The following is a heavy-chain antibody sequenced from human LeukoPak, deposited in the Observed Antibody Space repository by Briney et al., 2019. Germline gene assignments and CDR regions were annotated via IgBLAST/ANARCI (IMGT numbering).Heavy chain of an antibody. V-gene: IGHV4-34*01. J-gene: IGHJ4*02. Sequence: PSDTLSLTCSVYGRSFSCYYWSWLRQPPRKGLHWIGEINHSGSTNYNPSLKSRVTISVDTSKNQFSVKLSSVPAADTAVYYCARGRLGYSGTKELKYFDYWGQGTLVTVSS. D-gene: IGHD5-12*01. CDR2: INHSGST. CDR1: GRSFSCYY. CDR3: ARGRLGYSGTKELKYFDY.